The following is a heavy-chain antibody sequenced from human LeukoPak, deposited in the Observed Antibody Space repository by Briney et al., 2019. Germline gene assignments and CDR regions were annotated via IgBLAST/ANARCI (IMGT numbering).Heavy chain of an antibody. V-gene: IGHV4-59*06. CDR1: GGSISSYY. D-gene: IGHD3-10*01. CDR3: ARAIRSGNWFDS. J-gene: IGHJ5*01. Sequence: SETLSLTCTVSGGSISSYYWSWVRQHPGKGLEWIGYIYYSGSTYYNPSLKSRVTISVDTSKNQFSLKLSSVTAAGTAVYYCARAIRSGNWFDSWGQGTLVTVSS. CDR2: IYYSGST.